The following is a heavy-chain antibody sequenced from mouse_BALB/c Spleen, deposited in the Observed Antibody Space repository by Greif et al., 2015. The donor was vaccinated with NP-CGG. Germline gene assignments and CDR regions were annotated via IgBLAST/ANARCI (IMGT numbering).Heavy chain of an antibody. CDR2: IDTSDSYT. J-gene: IGHJ3*01. V-gene: IGHV1-69*01. Sequence: QVQLQQSGAELVMPGASVKMSCKASGYTFTDYWMHWVKQRPGQGLEWIEAIDTSDSYTSYNQKFKGKATLTVDESSSTAYMQLSSLTSEDSAVYYCARPLSYGNPLAYWGQGTLVTVSA. CDR1: GYTFTDYW. CDR3: ARPLSYGNPLAY. D-gene: IGHD2-1*01.